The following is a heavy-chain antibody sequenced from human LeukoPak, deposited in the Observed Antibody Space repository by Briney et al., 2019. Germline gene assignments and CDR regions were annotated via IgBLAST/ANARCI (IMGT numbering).Heavy chain of an antibody. J-gene: IGHJ4*02. Sequence: PSETLSLTCTVSGASVSSSGYYWGWIRQPPGKGLEWIGSIYYSGSTYYNPFLKSRVTKSVDTSNNQFSLSLTSVTPADTAVYYCTRRISGGHIDYWGQGTLVTVSS. CDR3: TRRISGGHIDY. V-gene: IGHV4-39*01. D-gene: IGHD2-8*02. CDR1: GASVSSSGYY. CDR2: IYYSGST.